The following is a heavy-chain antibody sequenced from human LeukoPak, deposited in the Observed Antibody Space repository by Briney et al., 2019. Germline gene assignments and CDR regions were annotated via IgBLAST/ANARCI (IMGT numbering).Heavy chain of an antibody. CDR2: IRSKANSYAT. J-gene: IGHJ6*02. Sequence: GGSLKLSCAASGFTFSGSAMHWVRQASGKGLEWVGRIRSKANSYATAYAASVKGRFTISRDDSKNTAYLQMNSLKTEDTAVYYCAKNYDSSFYGMDVWGQGTTVTVSS. CDR3: AKNYDSSFYGMDV. D-gene: IGHD3-22*01. V-gene: IGHV3-73*01. CDR1: GFTFSGSA.